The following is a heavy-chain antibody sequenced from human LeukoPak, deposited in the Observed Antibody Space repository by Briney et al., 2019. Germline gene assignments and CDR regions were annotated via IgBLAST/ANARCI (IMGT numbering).Heavy chain of an antibody. V-gene: IGHV4-34*01. CDR2: INHSGST. Sequence: PSETLSLTCAVYGGSFSGYYWSWIRQPPGKGLEWIGEINHSGSTNYNPSLKSRVTISVDTSKNQFSLKLSSVTAADTAVYYCALYIVVVPAAIRWSQGWFDPWGQGTLVTASS. J-gene: IGHJ5*02. CDR3: ALYIVVVPAAIRWSQGWFDP. D-gene: IGHD2-2*02. CDR1: GGSFSGYY.